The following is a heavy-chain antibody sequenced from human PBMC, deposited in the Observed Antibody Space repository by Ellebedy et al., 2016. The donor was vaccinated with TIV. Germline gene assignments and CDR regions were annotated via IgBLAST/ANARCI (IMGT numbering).Heavy chain of an antibody. J-gene: IGHJ4*02. V-gene: IGHV4-59*08. CDR2: IFNGESP. Sequence: MPSETLSLTCGVSGVSISPYYWSWIRQAPGRGLEWIGYIFNGESPIYDVYLKSRVTISLHTSTNQVSLQLKSVTAADTALYYCARHGDNYGSSPLFDYWGRGTLVTVSS. CDR1: GVSISPYY. D-gene: IGHD4-23*01. CDR3: ARHGDNYGSSPLFDY.